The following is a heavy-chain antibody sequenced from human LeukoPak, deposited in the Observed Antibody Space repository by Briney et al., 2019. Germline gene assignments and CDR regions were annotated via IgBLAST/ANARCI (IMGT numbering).Heavy chain of an antibody. V-gene: IGHV4-61*02. Sequence: PSQTLSLTCTVSGGSISSGSYYWSWIRQPAGKGLEWIGRIYTSGSTNYNPSLKSRVTISVDTSKNQFSLKLSSVTAAGTAVYYCARDLLGGQFDHWGQGTLVTVSS. D-gene: IGHD3-16*01. CDR2: IYTSGST. J-gene: IGHJ4*02. CDR1: GGSISSGSYY. CDR3: ARDLLGGQFDH.